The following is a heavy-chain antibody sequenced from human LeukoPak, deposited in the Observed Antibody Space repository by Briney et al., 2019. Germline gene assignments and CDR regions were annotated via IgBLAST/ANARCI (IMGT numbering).Heavy chain of an antibody. J-gene: IGHJ5*02. D-gene: IGHD3-10*01. CDR3: ARWHYYGSGSYYTNWFDP. CDR1: GGSVSSGSYY. V-gene: IGHV4-61*01. Sequence: SETLSLTCTVSGGSVSSGSYYWSWIRQPPEKGLEWIGYIYYGGSTNYNPSLKSRVTISVDTSKNQFSLKLSSVTAADTAVYYCARWHYYGSGSYYTNWFDPWGQGTLVTVSS. CDR2: IYYGGST.